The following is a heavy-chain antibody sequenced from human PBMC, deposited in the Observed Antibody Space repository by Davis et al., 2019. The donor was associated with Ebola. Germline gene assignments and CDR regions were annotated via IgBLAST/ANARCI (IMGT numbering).Heavy chain of an antibody. CDR1: GFTFGDYA. J-gene: IGHJ6*02. Sequence: GGSLRLSCTTTGFTFGDYAMNWVRQAPGKGLKWVGFIRSKGYGGKTEYAASVKGRFTISRDDSKSIAYLQMNSLKTEDTAVYYCTRDLKQPPPSYYYGMDVWGQGTTVTVS. CDR3: TRDLKQPPPSYYYGMDV. D-gene: IGHD6-13*01. CDR2: IRSKGYGGKT. V-gene: IGHV3-49*04.